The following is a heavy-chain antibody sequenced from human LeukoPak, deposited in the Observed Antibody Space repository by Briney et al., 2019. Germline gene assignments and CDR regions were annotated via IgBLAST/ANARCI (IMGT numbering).Heavy chain of an antibody. D-gene: IGHD3-10*01. CDR1: GFTFSTYG. J-gene: IGHJ2*01. Sequence: PGGSLRLSCAASGFTFSTYGMHWVRQAPGKGLEWVAFIRYDGSSKSYADSVTGRFTISRDNSRNTLYLQMNSLKAEDTAVFYCARDIWPWHFDLCGRGTLVTVSS. CDR3: ARDIWPWHFDL. V-gene: IGHV3-30*02. CDR2: IRYDGSSK.